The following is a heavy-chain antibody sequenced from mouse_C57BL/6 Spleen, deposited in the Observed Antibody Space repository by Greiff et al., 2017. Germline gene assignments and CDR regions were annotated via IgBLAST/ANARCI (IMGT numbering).Heavy chain of an antibody. CDR2: IYPGSGST. CDR3: ARVYDGYYYARDY. CDR1: GYTFTSYW. D-gene: IGHD2-3*01. J-gene: IGHJ4*01. Sequence: QVQLKQPGAELVKPGASVKMSCKASGYTFTSYWITWVKQRPGQGLEWIGDIYPGSGSTNYNEKFKSKATLTVDTSSSTAYMQLSSLTSEDSAVYYCARVYDGYYYARDYWGQGTSVTVSS. V-gene: IGHV1-55*01.